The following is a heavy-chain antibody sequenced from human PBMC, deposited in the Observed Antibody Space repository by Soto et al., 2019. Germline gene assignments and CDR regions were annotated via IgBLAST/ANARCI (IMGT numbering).Heavy chain of an antibody. J-gene: IGHJ4*02. CDR1: GFTFDDYA. D-gene: IGHD5-12*01. CDR3: ARDHDEDFGYDLDYFDY. Sequence: EVQLVESGGGLVQPGRSLRLSCAASGFTFDDYAMHWVRQAPGKGLEWVSGINWNSVTFDYAASVKGRFTISRDNAKNXIHLQMDSLRAEDTAFYFCARDHDEDFGYDLDYFDYWGQGTLVTVSS. CDR2: INWNSVTF. V-gene: IGHV3-9*01.